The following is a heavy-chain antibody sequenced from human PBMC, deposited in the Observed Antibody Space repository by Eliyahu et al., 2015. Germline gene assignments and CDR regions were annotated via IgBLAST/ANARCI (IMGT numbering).Heavy chain of an antibody. J-gene: IGHJ4*02. CDR1: GFTFTSYG. CDR2: DRGGST. V-gene: IGHV3-23*01. D-gene: IGHD3-3*01. Sequence: EVQLLESGGGLVQPGGSLRLSCVASGFTFTSYGMSWVRPAAGKGLEWVSGDRGGSTYYADSVKGRFTISTDNSKNTLYLQMNSLRADDTAVYYCAKRFSGSNFDYWGQGTLVTVSS. CDR3: AKRFSGSNFDY.